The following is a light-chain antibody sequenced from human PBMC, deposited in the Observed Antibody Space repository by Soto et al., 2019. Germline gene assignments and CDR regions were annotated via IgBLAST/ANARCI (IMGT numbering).Light chain of an antibody. J-gene: IGLJ2*01. CDR2: RNN. V-gene: IGLV1-47*01. CDR3: AAWDDSLSGWRV. CDR1: SSNIGSNY. Sequence: QTVVTQPPSASGTPGQRVTISCSGSSSNIGSNYVYWYQQLPGTAPKLLIYRNNQRPSGVPDRFSGSKSGTSASLAISGLRSEDEADYYCAAWDDSLSGWRVFGGGTKLTVL.